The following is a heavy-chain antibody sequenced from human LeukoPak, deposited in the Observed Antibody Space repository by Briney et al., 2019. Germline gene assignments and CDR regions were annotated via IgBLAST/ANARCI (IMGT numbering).Heavy chain of an antibody. CDR1: GGSFSGYY. V-gene: IGHV4-34*01. CDR2: INHSGST. CDR3: ARGGYCSSTSCTGELGY. Sequence: PSETLSLTCAVYGGSFSGYYWSWIRQPPGKGLEWIGEINHSGSTNYNPSLKSRVTISVDTSKNQFSLKLSSVTAADTAVYYCARGGYCSSTSCTGELGYWGQGTLVTVSS. D-gene: IGHD2-2*03. J-gene: IGHJ4*02.